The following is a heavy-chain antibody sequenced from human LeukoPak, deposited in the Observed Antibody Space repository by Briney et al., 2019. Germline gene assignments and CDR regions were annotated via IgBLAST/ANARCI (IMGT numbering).Heavy chain of an antibody. CDR3: ACGHGDWLR. D-gene: IGHD4-17*01. Sequence: PGGSLTLSCAASGFTFSSYGMHWVRQAPGKGLEWLANINLDGSETHFVDSVKGRFTISRNNAKNSLPLQRSGLRVEDTAVYYRACGHGDWLRWGQGTQVTVSS. CDR1: GFTFSSYG. CDR2: INLDGSET. J-gene: IGHJ4*02. V-gene: IGHV3-7*01.